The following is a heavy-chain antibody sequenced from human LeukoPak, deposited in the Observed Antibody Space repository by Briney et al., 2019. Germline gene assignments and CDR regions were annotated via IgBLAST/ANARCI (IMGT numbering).Heavy chain of an antibody. CDR1: GYTFTSYY. CDR3: ATLESKVGTFDY. J-gene: IGHJ4*02. CDR2: INPSGGST. Sequence: ASVKVSCKASGYTFTSYYMHWVRQAPGQGLEWMGIINPSGGSTSYAQKFQGRVTMTEDTSTDTAYMELSSLRSEDTAVYYCATLESKVGTFDYWGQGTLVTVSS. D-gene: IGHD1-26*01. V-gene: IGHV1-46*01.